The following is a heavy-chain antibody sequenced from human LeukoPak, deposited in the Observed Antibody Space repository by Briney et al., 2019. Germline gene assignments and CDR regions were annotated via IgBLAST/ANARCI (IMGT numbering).Heavy chain of an antibody. CDR1: GFTFSSYW. V-gene: IGHV3-74*01. D-gene: IGHD3-9*01. J-gene: IGHJ4*02. CDR3: ARTVPGYFFDY. Sequence: PGGSLRLSCAASGFTFSSYWMHWVRQAPGMGLVWVSRINTDGSSTSYADSVKGRFTISRDNAKNTLYLQMNSLRAEDTAVYYCARTVPGYFFDYWGQGTLVTVSP. CDR2: INTDGSST.